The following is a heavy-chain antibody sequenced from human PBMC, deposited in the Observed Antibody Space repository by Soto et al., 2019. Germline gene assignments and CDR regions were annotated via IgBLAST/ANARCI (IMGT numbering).Heavy chain of an antibody. V-gene: IGHV4-39*01. Sequence: QLQLQESGPGLVKPSETLSLTCTVSGGSISXXSYXXGWIRXXXXXXLEWIGSIYYSGSTYYNPSLKSRXXXSXXXXXXXXXLXXXXXXXXXXXXXXXXXXXXXXXXXXXXXSFDYWGQGTLVTVSS. CDR3: XXXXXXXXXXXXXXSFDY. CDR2: IYYSGST. J-gene: IGHJ4*02. CDR1: GGSISXXSYX.